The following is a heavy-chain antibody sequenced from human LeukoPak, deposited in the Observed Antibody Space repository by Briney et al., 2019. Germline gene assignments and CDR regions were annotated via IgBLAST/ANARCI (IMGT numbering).Heavy chain of an antibody. CDR3: AREGSTQC. J-gene: IGHJ4*02. V-gene: IGHV4-39*02. CDR1: GGSISSSSYY. Sequence: PSETLSLTCTVSGGSISSSSYYWGWIRQPPGKGLEWIGSIYYSGSTYYNPSLKSRVTISVDTSKNQFSLKLSSVTAADTAVYYCAREGSTQCWGQGTLVTVSS. D-gene: IGHD2-2*01. CDR2: IYYSGST.